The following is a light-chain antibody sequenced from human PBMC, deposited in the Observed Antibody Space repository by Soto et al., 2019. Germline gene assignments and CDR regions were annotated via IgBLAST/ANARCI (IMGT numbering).Light chain of an antibody. CDR2: EVT. J-gene: IGLJ1*01. Sequence: QSVLTQPASVSGSAGRSITVSCTGTSSDVGGHNYVSWFQQHPGQAPKLLIYEVTTRPSGVSTRFSGSKSGNTASLTISGLQAEDEADYHCSSYSSSGTLFVFGTGTKVTVL. V-gene: IGLV2-14*01. CDR3: SSYSSSGTLFV. CDR1: SSDVGGHNY.